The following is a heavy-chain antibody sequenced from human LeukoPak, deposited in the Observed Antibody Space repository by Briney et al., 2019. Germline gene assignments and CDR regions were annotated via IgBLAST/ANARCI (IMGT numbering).Heavy chain of an antibody. Sequence: GASLQISCKGSGYSFTSYWIGWVRPLPGKGLEWMGIIYPGDSDTRYSPSFQGQVTISADKSISTAYLQWSSLKASDTAMYYCARHGMGEFEDAFDIWGQGTMVTVSS. CDR2: IYPGDSDT. CDR3: ARHGMGEFEDAFDI. D-gene: IGHD3-16*01. CDR1: GYSFTSYW. V-gene: IGHV5-51*01. J-gene: IGHJ3*02.